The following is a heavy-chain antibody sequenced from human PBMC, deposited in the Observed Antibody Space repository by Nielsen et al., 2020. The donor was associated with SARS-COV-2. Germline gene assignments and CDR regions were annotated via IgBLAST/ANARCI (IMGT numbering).Heavy chain of an antibody. CDR3: ARETCGADCLSDAFDI. J-gene: IGHJ3*02. D-gene: IGHD2-21*02. CDR2: ISSRSSYI. V-gene: IGHV3-21*01. Sequence: GESLKLSCAASGFTFSSYSMNWVRQAPGKGLEWVSSISSRSSYIYYADSVKGRFTISRDNAKNSLYLQMNSLRAEDTAVYYCARETCGADCLSDAFDIWGQGTMVTVSS. CDR1: GFTFSSYS.